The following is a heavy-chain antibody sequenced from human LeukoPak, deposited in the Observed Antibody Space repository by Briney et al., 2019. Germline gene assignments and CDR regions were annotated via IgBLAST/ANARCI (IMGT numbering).Heavy chain of an antibody. CDR2: ISGSGVTT. D-gene: IGHD4-17*01. CDR1: GFTFSSYA. Sequence: GGSLRLSCAASGFTFSSYAMSWVRQAPGRGLEWVSAISGSGVTTYYADSVKGRFTISRDNSKNTLYLQMNSLRAEDTAVYYCANNYGDYDYWGQGTLVTVSS. V-gene: IGHV3-23*01. CDR3: ANNYGDYDY. J-gene: IGHJ4*02.